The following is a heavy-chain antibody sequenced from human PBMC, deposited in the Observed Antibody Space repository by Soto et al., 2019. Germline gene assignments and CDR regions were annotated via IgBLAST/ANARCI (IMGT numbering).Heavy chain of an antibody. J-gene: IGHJ4*02. V-gene: IGHV3-30*03. Sequence: GGSLRLSCEASGFTFSGYGMHWVRQAPGKGLEWVAVISYYGTNEYYEYSVKGRFTISRDNSNNTLYLQMHSLRAEDPAVYYCATGVNWNDVWDYWGQGTLVTVSS. CDR3: ATGVNWNDVWDY. CDR1: GFTFSGYG. D-gene: IGHD1-1*01. CDR2: ISYYGTNE.